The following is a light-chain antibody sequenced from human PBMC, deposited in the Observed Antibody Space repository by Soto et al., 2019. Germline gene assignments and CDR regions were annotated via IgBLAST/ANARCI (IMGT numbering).Light chain of an antibody. Sequence: DSQMTQSPSSLSASVGDRVTITCQASQDISNYLNWYQQKPGKAPKLLIYDASNLETGVPSRFSGSGSGTDFTFTISSLQPEDIATYYCQQYDNLPLTFGGGNKVEIK. J-gene: IGKJ4*01. CDR1: QDISNY. CDR3: QQYDNLPLT. CDR2: DAS. V-gene: IGKV1-33*01.